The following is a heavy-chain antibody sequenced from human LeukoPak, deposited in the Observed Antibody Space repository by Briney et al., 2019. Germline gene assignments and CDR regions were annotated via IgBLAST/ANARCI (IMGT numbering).Heavy chain of an antibody. CDR2: IYYSGST. J-gene: IGHJ4*02. Sequence: SETLSLTCTVPGGSISSSYWSWIPQPPGKGLEWIGYIYYSGSTNYNPSLKSRVTISVDTSKNQFSLKLSSVTAADTAVYYCERHVRSGYYNYWGQGTLVTVSS. CDR1: GGSISSSY. CDR3: ERHVRSGYYNY. V-gene: IGHV4-59*08. D-gene: IGHD3-22*01.